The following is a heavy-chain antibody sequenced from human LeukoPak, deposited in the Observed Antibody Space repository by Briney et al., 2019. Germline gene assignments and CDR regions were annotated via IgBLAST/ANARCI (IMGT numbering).Heavy chain of an antibody. CDR1: GGSISSYY. Sequence: PSESLSLTCTVSGGSISSYYWSWIRQPPGKGLEWIGYIYYSGSTNYNPSLKSRVTISVDTSKNQFSLKLSSVTAADTAVYYCATHRLSSSWYLADAFDIWGQGTMVTVSS. CDR2: IYYSGST. J-gene: IGHJ3*02. D-gene: IGHD6-13*01. V-gene: IGHV4-59*08. CDR3: ATHRLSSSWYLADAFDI.